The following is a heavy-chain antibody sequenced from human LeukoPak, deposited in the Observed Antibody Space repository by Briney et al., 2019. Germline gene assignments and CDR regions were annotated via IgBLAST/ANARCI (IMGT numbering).Heavy chain of an antibody. CDR2: INCNSGSI. J-gene: IGHJ4*02. CDR1: GFTFADYA. Sequence: GGSLTLSCAASGFTFADYAMHWVRQAPGKGLEWVSGINCNSGSIGYANSLKSRFTISRDNAKNSLYLQMNSLRAEDMAVYYCAKAQLPLTTIVQSEDFDYWGQGTPVTVSS. V-gene: IGHV3-9*03. CDR3: AKAQLPLTTIVQSEDFDY. D-gene: IGHD4/OR15-4a*01.